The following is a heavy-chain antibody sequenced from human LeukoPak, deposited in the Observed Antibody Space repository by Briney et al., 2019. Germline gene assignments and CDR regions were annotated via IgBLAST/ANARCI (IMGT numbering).Heavy chain of an antibody. Sequence: ASVKVSCKVSGYTLTELSMHWVRQAPGKGLEWMGGFDPEDGETNYAQKFQGRVTMTEDTSTDTAYMELSSLRSEDTAVYYCGTAMVRDYYYGMDVWGQGTTVTVSS. CDR2: FDPEDGET. V-gene: IGHV1-24*01. CDR3: GTAMVRDYYYGMDV. CDR1: GYTLTELS. D-gene: IGHD3-10*01. J-gene: IGHJ6*02.